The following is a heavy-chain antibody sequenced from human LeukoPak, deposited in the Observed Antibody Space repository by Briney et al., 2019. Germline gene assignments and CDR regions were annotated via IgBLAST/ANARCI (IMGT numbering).Heavy chain of an antibody. J-gene: IGHJ4*02. CDR1: GFTFSTSW. CDR3: ARGRYSGTTYYFDD. CDR2: IKKDGSET. V-gene: IGHV3-7*03. Sequence: PGGSLRLSCAASGFTFSTSWMSWVRQVPGKGLEWVANIKKDGSETYYVDSVKGRFTISRDNAKNSLYPQMNSLRAEDTAMYYCARGRYSGTTYYFDDWGQGTLVTVSS. D-gene: IGHD5-12*01.